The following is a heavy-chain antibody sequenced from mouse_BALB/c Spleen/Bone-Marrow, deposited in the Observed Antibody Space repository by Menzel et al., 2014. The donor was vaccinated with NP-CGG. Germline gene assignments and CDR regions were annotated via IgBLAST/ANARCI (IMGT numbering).Heavy chain of an antibody. CDR1: GFTFXSCA. CDR3: ARHGITRLLDY. J-gene: IGHJ2*01. D-gene: IGHD2-4*01. Sequence: EVQLVESGGGLVKPGGSLKLSCAASGFTFXSCAMSWVRQTPEKRLEWVATISSGGSYTYYPDSVKGRFTISRDNAKNTLYLQMSSLRSEDTAMYYCARHGITRLLDYWGQGTTLTVSS. CDR2: ISSGGSYT. V-gene: IGHV5-9-3*01.